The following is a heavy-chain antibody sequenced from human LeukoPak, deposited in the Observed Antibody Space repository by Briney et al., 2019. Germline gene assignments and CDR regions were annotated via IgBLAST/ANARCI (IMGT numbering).Heavy chain of an antibody. CDR3: ARDGYSSSYDY. J-gene: IGHJ4*02. D-gene: IGHD6-13*01. CDR1: GFTFSSYW. CDR2: IKQDGSEK. Sequence: GGSMRLSCAASGFTFSSYWMSWVRQAPGKGLEWVANIKQDGSEKYYVDSVKGRFTISRDNAKNSLYLQMNSLRAEDTAVYYCARDGYSSSYDYWGQGTLVTVSS. V-gene: IGHV3-7*03.